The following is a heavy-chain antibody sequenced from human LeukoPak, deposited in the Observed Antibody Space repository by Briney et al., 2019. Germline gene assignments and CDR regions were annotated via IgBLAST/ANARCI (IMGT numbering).Heavy chain of an antibody. J-gene: IGHJ4*02. Sequence: GGSLRLSCAASGFTFSSFWIHWVRQVPGKGLVGVARINPESTTISYADSVKGRFTISRDNARNTLYLQMNSLRVEDTAIYYCVKDRTGEQDKWGQGTLVTVSS. CDR1: GFTFSSFW. CDR2: INPESTTI. CDR3: VKDRTGEQDK. V-gene: IGHV3-74*01. D-gene: IGHD2-8*02.